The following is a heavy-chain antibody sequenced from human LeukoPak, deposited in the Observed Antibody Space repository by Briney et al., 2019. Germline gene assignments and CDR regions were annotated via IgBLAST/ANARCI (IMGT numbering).Heavy chain of an antibody. J-gene: IGHJ6*02. D-gene: IGHD6-13*01. CDR2: ISGSGDAT. CDR1: GFIFSSYA. CDR3: AKYVTPPGTYYYGLDV. Sequence: GGSLRLSCAASGFIFSSYAMNWVRQAPGRGLEWVSGISGSGDATFYADPVKGRFTISRDNSKNTLYLQMNSLRGDDTAVYYCAKYVTPPGTYYYGLDVWGQGTTVTVSS. V-gene: IGHV3-23*01.